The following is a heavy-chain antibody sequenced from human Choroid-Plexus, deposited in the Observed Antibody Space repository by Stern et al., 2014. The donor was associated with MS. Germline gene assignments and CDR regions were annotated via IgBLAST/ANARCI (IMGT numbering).Heavy chain of an antibody. D-gene: IGHD2-2*01. Sequence: VQLVESGGGVVQPGRPLRLSCVASGFTFGSCAMHWVRQAPGKGLEWVAGVSYDGSNKYYADSVKGRFTISRDNSQNTLYMQMSSLGPEDTALYFCAKDRQYLAYFFDHWVQGSLVTVSS. V-gene: IGHV3-30*18. CDR2: VSYDGSNK. J-gene: IGHJ5*02. CDR3: AKDRQYLAYFFDH. CDR1: GFTFGSCA.